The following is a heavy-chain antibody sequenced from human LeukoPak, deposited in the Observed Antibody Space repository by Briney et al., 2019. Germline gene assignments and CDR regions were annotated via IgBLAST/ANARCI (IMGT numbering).Heavy chain of an antibody. CDR3: ARHGSYGGNDY. V-gene: IGHV1-2*02. CDR2: VNPNSGDT. J-gene: IGHJ4*02. D-gene: IGHD4-23*01. Sequence: ASVKVSCKASGYTFTGYYMRWVRQAPGQGLEWMGWVNPNSGDTNYAQKFQGRVTMTGDTSISTAYMELSRLRSDDTALYYCARHGSYGGNDYWGQGTLVTVSS. CDR1: GYTFTGYY.